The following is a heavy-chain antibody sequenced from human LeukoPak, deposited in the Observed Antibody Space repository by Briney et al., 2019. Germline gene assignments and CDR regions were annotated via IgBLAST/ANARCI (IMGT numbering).Heavy chain of an antibody. CDR1: GYTFTDYG. J-gene: IGHJ4*02. V-gene: IGHV1-18*01. CDR3: ARVLGRQIAVAGDDY. D-gene: IGHD6-19*01. CDR2: ISTYNGNT. Sequence: ASVTVSCKASGYTFTDYGVHWVRQAPGQGLEWMGWISTYNGNTHYVQNLQDRVAMTTDASTSTAFMELRSLRSDDTAVYYCARVLGRQIAVAGDDYWGQGTLVTVSS.